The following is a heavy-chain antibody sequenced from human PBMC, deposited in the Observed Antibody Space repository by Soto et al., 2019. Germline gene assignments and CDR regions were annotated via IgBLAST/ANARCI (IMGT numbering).Heavy chain of an antibody. CDR2: ISAYNGNT. D-gene: IGHD3-3*01. CDR1: GYTFTSYG. J-gene: IGHJ6*02. Sequence: ASVKVSCKASGYTFTSYGISWVRQAPGQGLEWMGWISAYNGNTNYAQKLQGRVTMTTDTSTSTAYMELRSLRSDDTAVYYCARDVYSGITIFGGGDYYYYGMDVWGQGTTVTVSS. V-gene: IGHV1-18*01. CDR3: ARDVYSGITIFGGGDYYYYGMDV.